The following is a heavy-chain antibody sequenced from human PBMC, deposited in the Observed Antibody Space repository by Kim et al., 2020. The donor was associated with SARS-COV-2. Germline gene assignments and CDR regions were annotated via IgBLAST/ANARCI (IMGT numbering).Heavy chain of an antibody. Sequence: DSVKRRFTISRDNAKNSLYLQMNSLRAEDTAVYYCARGITIFGVVVFFDYWGQGTLVTVSS. J-gene: IGHJ4*02. CDR3: ARGITIFGVVVFFDY. D-gene: IGHD3-3*01. V-gene: IGHV3-21*01.